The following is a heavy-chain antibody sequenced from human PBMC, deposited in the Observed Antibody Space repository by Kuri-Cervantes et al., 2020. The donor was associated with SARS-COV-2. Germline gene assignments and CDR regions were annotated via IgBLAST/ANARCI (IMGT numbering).Heavy chain of an antibody. J-gene: IGHJ6*02. V-gene: IGHV4-34*11. D-gene: IGHD6-19*01. Sequence: SETLSLTCAVYGGSFSGYYWSWIRQPPGKGLEWIGYIYYSGSTNYNPSLKSRVTISVDKSKNQFSLNLRSVTAADTAMYYCARDQQWLVRGALDVWGQGTTVTVSS. CDR2: IYYSGST. CDR1: GGSFSGYY. CDR3: ARDQQWLVRGALDV.